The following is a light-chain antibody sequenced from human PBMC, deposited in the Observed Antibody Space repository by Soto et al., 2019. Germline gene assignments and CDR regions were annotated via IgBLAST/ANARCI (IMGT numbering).Light chain of an antibody. J-gene: IGKJ1*01. V-gene: IGKV3-15*01. CDR3: QQHGKWPGR. CDR2: GAS. Sequence: LALSPGGGATLCCRASRGVSANYLAWYQQKPGQAPRLLIYGASSRVTGFPARRRRRGSGTVFTLAIPTLPFVHSVGYSSQQHGKWPGRYGQGTKVDIK. CDR1: RGVSANY.